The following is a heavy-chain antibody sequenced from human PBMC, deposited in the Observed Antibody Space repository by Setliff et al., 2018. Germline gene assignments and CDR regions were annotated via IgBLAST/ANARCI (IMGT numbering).Heavy chain of an antibody. CDR3: ANGVGSSPNRFDP. CDR2: IRYDGSNK. Sequence: GGSLRLSCAASGFTFSGYGTHWVRQAPGKGLEWVAFIRYDGSNKYYADSVKGRFTISRDNSKNTLYLQMNSLRAEDTAVYYCANGVGSSPNRFDPWGQGTLVTVSS. V-gene: IGHV3-30*02. J-gene: IGHJ5*02. CDR1: GFTFSGYG. D-gene: IGHD1-26*01.